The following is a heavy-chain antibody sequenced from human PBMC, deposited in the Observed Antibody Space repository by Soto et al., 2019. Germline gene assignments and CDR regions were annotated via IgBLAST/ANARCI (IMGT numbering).Heavy chain of an antibody. CDR1: GGSISSSNW. V-gene: IGHV4-4*02. D-gene: IGHD2-15*01. CDR2: IYHSGST. J-gene: IGHJ3*02. CDR3: ASDTKYCSGGSCDAFDI. Sequence: QVQLQESGPGLVKPSGTLSLTCAVSGGSISSSNWWSWVRQPPGKGLEWIGEIYHSGSTNYNPSLTNRGTTSVDKSKSQFSLKLSSVTAADTAVYYCASDTKYCSGGSCDAFDIWGQGTMVTVSS.